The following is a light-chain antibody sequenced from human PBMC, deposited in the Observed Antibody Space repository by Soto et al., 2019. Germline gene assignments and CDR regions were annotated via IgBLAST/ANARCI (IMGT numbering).Light chain of an antibody. Sequence: EIVLTQSPATLSLSPGERATLSCRASQSVSSYLAWYQQKPGQAPMLLIYDASNRATGIPARFSGSVSGTDFTLTISSREPEDFAVYYCQQRSNWPPYTFGQGTKLEI. CDR1: QSVSSY. CDR3: QQRSNWPPYT. CDR2: DAS. V-gene: IGKV3-11*01. J-gene: IGKJ2*01.